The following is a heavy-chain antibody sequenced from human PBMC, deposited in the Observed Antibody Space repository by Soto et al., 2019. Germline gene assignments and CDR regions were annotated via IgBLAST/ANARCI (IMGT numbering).Heavy chain of an antibody. J-gene: IGHJ6*02. V-gene: IGHV3-15*07. CDR3: VAGFPYYYYGMDV. CDR1: GFTFSNAW. D-gene: IGHD5-12*01. Sequence: GGSLRLSCAASGFTFSNAWMNWVRQAPGKGLEWVGRIKSKTDGGTTDYAAPVKGRFTISRDDSKNTLYLQMNSLKTEDTAVYYCVAGFPYYYYGMDVWGQGTTVTVSS. CDR2: IKSKTDGGTT.